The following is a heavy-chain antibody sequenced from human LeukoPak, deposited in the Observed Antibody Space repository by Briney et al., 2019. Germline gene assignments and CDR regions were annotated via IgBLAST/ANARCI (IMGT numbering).Heavy chain of an antibody. D-gene: IGHD2-15*01. CDR3: ARQGGSYSPFGF. Sequence: SETLSLTCTVSGDSINNHSWSPLRQPPGKGLERLGYIFSSGPTYYNPSLKTRVTMSVDTSKNQFSLKLTSAPDADTAVYYCARQGGSYSPFGFWGQGTLVTVSS. V-gene: IGHV4-59*08. J-gene: IGHJ4*02. CDR2: IFSSGPT. CDR1: GDSINNHS.